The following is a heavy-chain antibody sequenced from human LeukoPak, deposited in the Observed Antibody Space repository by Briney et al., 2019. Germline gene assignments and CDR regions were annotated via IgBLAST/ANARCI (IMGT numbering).Heavy chain of an antibody. Sequence: ASVKVSCQASGRTFSSYAISWVRQAPGQGLEWMGGIIPIFGTANYAQKFQGRVTITADESTSTAYMELSSLRSEDTAVYYCARDGEEGYYGMDVWGQGTTVTVSS. CDR2: IIPIFGTA. D-gene: IGHD3-10*01. CDR3: ARDGEEGYYGMDV. CDR1: GRTFSSYA. J-gene: IGHJ6*02. V-gene: IGHV1-69*01.